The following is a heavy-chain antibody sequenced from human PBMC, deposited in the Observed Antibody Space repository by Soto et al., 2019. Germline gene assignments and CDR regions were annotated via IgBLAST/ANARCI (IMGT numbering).Heavy chain of an antibody. CDR3: ARDGDRGGRAATPGAFDT. Sequence: GEFLKISCKGSGYSFTSYWISWVRQMPGKGLEWMGRIDPSDSYTNYSPSFQGHVTISADKSISTAYLQWSSLKASDTAMYYCARDGDRGGRAATPGAFDTWGQGTMVTVSS. CDR2: IDPSDSYT. J-gene: IGHJ3*02. CDR1: GYSFTSYW. D-gene: IGHD2-15*01. V-gene: IGHV5-10-1*01.